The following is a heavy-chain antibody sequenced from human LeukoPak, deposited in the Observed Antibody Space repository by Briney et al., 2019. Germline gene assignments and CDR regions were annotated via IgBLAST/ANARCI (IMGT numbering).Heavy chain of an antibody. D-gene: IGHD6-13*01. Sequence: ASVTVSCKASGYTFTDHYIHWVRQAPGQGLEWVGWINPNSGGTNYAQKFEGRITMTRDTSINTGYMEMSRLTSDDTAVYYCARAHSSLRLYHFDFWGQGTLVTVSS. CDR1: GYTFTDHY. J-gene: IGHJ4*02. V-gene: IGHV1-2*02. CDR3: ARAHSSLRLYHFDF. CDR2: INPNSGGT.